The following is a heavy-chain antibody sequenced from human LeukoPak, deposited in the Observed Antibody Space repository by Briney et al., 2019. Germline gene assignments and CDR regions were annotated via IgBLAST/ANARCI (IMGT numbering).Heavy chain of an antibody. D-gene: IGHD1-26*01. CDR3: ARDSFISGMVGANYYYMDV. CDR2: ISAYNGNT. V-gene: IGHV1-18*01. Sequence: ASVKVSCKASGYTFTSYGISWVRQAPGQGLEWMGWISAYNGNTNYAQKLQGRVTMTTDTSTSTAYMELRSLRSDDTAVYYCARDSFISGMVGANYYYMDVWGKGTKVTVSS. CDR1: GYTFTSYG. J-gene: IGHJ6*03.